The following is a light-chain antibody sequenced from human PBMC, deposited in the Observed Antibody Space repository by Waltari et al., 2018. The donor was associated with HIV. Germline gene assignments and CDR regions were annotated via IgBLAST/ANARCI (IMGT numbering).Light chain of an antibody. Sequence: QSVLTQPPSVSGAPGQRVTISCTGSSSNIGAGYDVHWFQQPPGTAPKLLIYGNTNRPSGVPDRFSGSKAGTSASLAITGLQADDEADYYCQSYDSGLTAYVFGTGTKVTVL. V-gene: IGLV1-40*01. CDR3: QSYDSGLTAYV. CDR2: GNT. CDR1: SSNIGAGYD. J-gene: IGLJ1*01.